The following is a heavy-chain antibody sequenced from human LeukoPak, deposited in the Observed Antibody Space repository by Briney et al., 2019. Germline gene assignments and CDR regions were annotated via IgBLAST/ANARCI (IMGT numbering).Heavy chain of an antibody. CDR3: ARAASTGTTKRELDY. V-gene: IGHV3-33*01. J-gene: IGHJ4*02. CDR1: GFTFSSYG. D-gene: IGHD1-7*01. Sequence: GGSLRLSCAASGFTFSSYGMHWVRQAPGRGLEWVAVIWYDGSNKYYADSVKGRFTISRDNSKNTLYLQMNSLRAEDTAVYYCARAASTGTTKRELDYWGQGTLVTVSS. CDR2: IWYDGSNK.